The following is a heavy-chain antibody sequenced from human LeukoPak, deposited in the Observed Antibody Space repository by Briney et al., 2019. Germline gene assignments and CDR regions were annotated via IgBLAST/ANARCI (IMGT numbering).Heavy chain of an antibody. CDR3: ARASSHDYGDYRAAFDI. CDR1: GGSISSGGYC. CDR2: IYYSGST. J-gene: IGHJ3*02. Sequence: SETLSLTCTVSGGSISSGGYCWSWIRQHPGKGLEWIGYIYYSGSTYYNPSLKSRVTISVDTSKNQFSLKLSSVTAADTAVYYCARASSHDYGDYRAAFDIWGQGTMVTVSS. V-gene: IGHV4-31*03. D-gene: IGHD4-17*01.